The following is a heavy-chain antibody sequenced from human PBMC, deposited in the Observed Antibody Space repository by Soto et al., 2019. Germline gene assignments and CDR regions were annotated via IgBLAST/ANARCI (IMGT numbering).Heavy chain of an antibody. CDR3: AREEADDDFWSGYYPDGGYWFDP. CDR1: GGTFSSYT. Sequence: QVQLVQSGAEVKKPGSSVKVSCKASGGTFSSYTISWVRQAPGQGLEWMGRVIPILGIANYAQKFQGRVTIYADKSTSTAYMELSSLRSEDTAVYYCAREEADDDFWSGYYPDGGYWFDPWGQGTLVTVSS. V-gene: IGHV1-69*08. J-gene: IGHJ5*02. CDR2: VIPILGIA. D-gene: IGHD3-3*01.